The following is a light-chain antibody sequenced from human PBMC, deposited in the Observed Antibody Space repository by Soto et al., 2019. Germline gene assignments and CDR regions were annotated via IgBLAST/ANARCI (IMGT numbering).Light chain of an antibody. CDR2: AAS. J-gene: IGKJ4*01. Sequence: EILRTQSPVTLSLSPGSRSTRSCRASQSVRSNLAWYQQKPGQPPRLLIYAASTRATGVPGRFSGSGSGTEFTPTISSLQSEDFAVYYCQQYIRWTLTFGRGPRW. CDR1: QSVRSN. CDR3: QQYIRWTLT. V-gene: IGKV3-15*01.